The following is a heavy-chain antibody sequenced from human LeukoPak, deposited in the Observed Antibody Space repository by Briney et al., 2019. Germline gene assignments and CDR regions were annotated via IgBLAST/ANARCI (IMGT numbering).Heavy chain of an antibody. CDR2: ISSSGSTI. V-gene: IGHV3-11*01. Sequence: GGSLRLSCAASGFTFSDYYMSWIRQAPGKGLEWVSYISSSGSTIYYADSVKGRFTIFRDNAKNSLYLQMNSLRAEDTAVYYCAKRKGYSGYADAFDIWGQGTMVTVSS. CDR1: GFTFSDYY. CDR3: AKRKGYSGYADAFDI. J-gene: IGHJ3*02. D-gene: IGHD5-12*01.